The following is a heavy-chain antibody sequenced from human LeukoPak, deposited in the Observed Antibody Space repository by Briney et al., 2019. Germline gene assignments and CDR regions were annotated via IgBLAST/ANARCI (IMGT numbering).Heavy chain of an antibody. Sequence: NSSETLSLTCTLSGGSISTYYWSWIRQPPGKGLEWIGYIYYSGSSGYNPSLKSRGTISVDTSKNQFSLKLSSVTAADTAAYYCARGSITVVPAFDIWGQGTMVTVSS. CDR2: IYYSGSS. CDR3: ARGSITVVPAFDI. V-gene: IGHV4-59*12. CDR1: GGSISTYY. J-gene: IGHJ3*02. D-gene: IGHD3-3*01.